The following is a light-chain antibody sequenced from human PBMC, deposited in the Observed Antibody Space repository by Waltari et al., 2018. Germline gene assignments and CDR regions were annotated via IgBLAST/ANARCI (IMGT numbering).Light chain of an antibody. CDR3: AAWDDSLSPNVV. J-gene: IGLJ2*01. CDR1: SSNIGSHY. V-gene: IGLV1-47*01. CDR2: RNN. Sequence: QSLLTQAPSVSGTPGQRVTVSCSGSSSNIGSHYVYWYQQLPRPALKHLIYRNNQRPSGVPDRFSGSKSGTSASLAISGLRSEDEADYYCAAWDDSLSPNVVFGGGTKLTVL.